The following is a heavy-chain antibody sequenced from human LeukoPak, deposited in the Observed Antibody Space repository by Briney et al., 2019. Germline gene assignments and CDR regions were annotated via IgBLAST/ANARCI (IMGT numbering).Heavy chain of an antibody. CDR2: IYYSGST. CDR1: GGSISSSSHY. V-gene: IGHV4-39*07. D-gene: IGHD5-12*01. CDR3: ARKGLRDGFDI. Sequence: SETLSLTCTVSGGSISSSSHYWGWIRQPPGKGLEWIGSIYYSGSTYYNPSLKSRVTISVDTSKNQFSLKLSSVTAADTAVYYCARKGLRDGFDIWGQGTMVTVSS. J-gene: IGHJ3*02.